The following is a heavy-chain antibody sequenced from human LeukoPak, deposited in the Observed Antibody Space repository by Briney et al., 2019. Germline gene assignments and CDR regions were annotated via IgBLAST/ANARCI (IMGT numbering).Heavy chain of an antibody. CDR1: GGTFSSYA. J-gene: IGHJ5*02. Sequence: GASVKVSCKASGGTFSSYAISWVRQAPGQGLEWMGGIIPIFGTANYAQKFQGRVTITADESTSTAYMELSSLRSEDTAVYYCARDRHNWNYAVPTGHNWFDPWGQGTLVTVSS. CDR2: IIPIFGTA. D-gene: IGHD1-7*01. CDR3: ARDRHNWNYAVPTGHNWFDP. V-gene: IGHV1-69*13.